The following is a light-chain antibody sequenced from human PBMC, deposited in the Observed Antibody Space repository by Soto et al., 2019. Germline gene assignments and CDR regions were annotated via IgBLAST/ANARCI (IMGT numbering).Light chain of an antibody. CDR1: QSVNSN. Sequence: EIVMTQSPATLSVSPGERATLSCRASQSVNSNLTWYQQKPGQAPRLLIYGASTRATGIPARCSGRGSGTVFALTIGSLQSEDFAVYYCQQDNNCSPLFTFGPGTKVDIK. V-gene: IGKV3-15*01. CDR2: GAS. CDR3: QQDNNCSPLFT. J-gene: IGKJ3*01.